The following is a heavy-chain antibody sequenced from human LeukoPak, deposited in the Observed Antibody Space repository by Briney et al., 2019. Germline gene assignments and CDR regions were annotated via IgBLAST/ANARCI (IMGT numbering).Heavy chain of an antibody. J-gene: IGHJ5*02. Sequence: SETLSLTCAVYGGSFSGYYWSWIRQPPGKGLEWIGEINHSGSTNYNPSLKSRVTISVDTSKNQFSLKLSSVTAADTAVYYCARAKDYGDYVWFDPWGQGTLVTVSS. CDR1: GGSFSGYY. D-gene: IGHD4-17*01. CDR2: INHSGST. V-gene: IGHV4-34*01. CDR3: ARAKDYGDYVWFDP.